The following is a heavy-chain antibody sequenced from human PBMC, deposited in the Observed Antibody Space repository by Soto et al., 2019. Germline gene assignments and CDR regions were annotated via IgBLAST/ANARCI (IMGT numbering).Heavy chain of an antibody. V-gene: IGHV4-34*01. Sequence: SETLSLTCTVSGGSISSYYWSWIRQPPGKGLEWIGEINHSGSTNYNPSLKSRVTISVDTSKNQFSLKLSSVTAADTAVYYCARKVPTTVTTLYFDYWGQGTLVTV. CDR1: GGSISSYY. CDR3: ARKVPTTVTTLYFDY. D-gene: IGHD4-17*01. CDR2: INHSGST. J-gene: IGHJ4*02.